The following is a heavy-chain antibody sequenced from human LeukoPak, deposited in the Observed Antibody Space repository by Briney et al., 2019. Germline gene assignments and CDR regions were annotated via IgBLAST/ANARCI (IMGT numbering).Heavy chain of an antibody. CDR3: ARDQDYYDSSGYYGY. D-gene: IGHD3-22*01. V-gene: IGHV3-23*01. J-gene: IGHJ4*02. CDR2: IRDSGTYT. CDR1: GFSFSSYA. Sequence: GGSLRLSCAASGFSFSSYAMSWVRQAPGKGLEWVSAIRDSGTYTYYGDSVKGRFTISRDNSKNTLYLQMNSLRAEDTAVYYCARDQDYYDSSGYYGYWGQGTLVTVSS.